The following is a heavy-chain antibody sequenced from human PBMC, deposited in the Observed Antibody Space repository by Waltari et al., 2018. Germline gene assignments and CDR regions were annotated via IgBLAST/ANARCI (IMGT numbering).Heavy chain of an antibody. Sequence: QVQLVQSGAEVKKPGSSVKVSCKASGGTFSSYAISWVRQAPGQGLEWMGGIIPILGTASYAQKFQGRVTITADESTSTAYMELSSLRSEDTAVYYCAREIVGAIHFDYWGQGTLVTVSS. J-gene: IGHJ4*02. CDR2: IIPILGTA. CDR3: AREIVGAIHFDY. D-gene: IGHD1-26*01. V-gene: IGHV1-69*01. CDR1: GGTFSSYA.